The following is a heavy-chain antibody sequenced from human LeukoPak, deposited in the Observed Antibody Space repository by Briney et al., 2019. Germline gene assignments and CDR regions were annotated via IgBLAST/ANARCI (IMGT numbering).Heavy chain of an antibody. V-gene: IGHV3-23*01. CDR2: ISGSGGST. J-gene: IGHJ4*02. D-gene: IGHD4-17*01. Sequence: GGSLRLSCAASGFTFSSYAISWVRQAPGKGLEWVSAISGSGGSTYYADSVKGRLTISRDNSKNTLYLQMNSLRAEDTAVYYCAKDCGASYFDYRGQGTLVTVSS. CDR3: AKDCGASYFDY. CDR1: GFTFSSYA.